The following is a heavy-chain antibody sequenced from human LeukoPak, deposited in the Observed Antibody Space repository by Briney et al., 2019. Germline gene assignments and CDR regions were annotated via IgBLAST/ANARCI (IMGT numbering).Heavy chain of an antibody. V-gene: IGHV4-34*01. CDR2: INHSGST. Sequence: YPSETLSLTCAVYGGSFSGYYWSWIRQPPGKGLEWIGEINHSGSTNYNPSLKSRVTISVDTSKNQFSLKLSSVTAADTAVYYCARGRDGYNSDYWGQGTLVTVSS. D-gene: IGHD5-24*01. CDR3: ARGRDGYNSDY. J-gene: IGHJ4*02. CDR1: GGSFSGYY.